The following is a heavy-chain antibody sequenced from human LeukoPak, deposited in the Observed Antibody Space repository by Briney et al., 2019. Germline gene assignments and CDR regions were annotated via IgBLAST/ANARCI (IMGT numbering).Heavy chain of an antibody. CDR1: GYTFTGYY. D-gene: IGHD3-22*01. CDR2: INPNSGGT. V-gene: IGHV1-2*06. CDR3: ARGQDYYDSSGPGSAFDI. J-gene: IGHJ3*02. Sequence: ASVKVSCKASGYTFTGYYMHWVRQAPAQGLEWMGRINPNSGGTNYAQKVQGRATITRDTSISTDYMEMSRLISDDTAVYYCARGQDYYDSSGPGSAFDIWGQGTMVTVSS.